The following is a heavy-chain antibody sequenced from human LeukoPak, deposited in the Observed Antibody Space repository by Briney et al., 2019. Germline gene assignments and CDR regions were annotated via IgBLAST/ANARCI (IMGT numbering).Heavy chain of an antibody. J-gene: IGHJ4*02. CDR1: GGSISNSGYY. CDR3: ARQGYADFSPRLFDY. Sequence: PSETLSLTCTVSGGSISNSGYYWGWIRQPPGKGLEWIGSVYYSGNTNYNPSLKNRVTISVDTSKNQFSLKLRSVTAADTAVFYCARQGYADFSPRLFDYWGQGTLVTVSS. D-gene: IGHD4-17*01. CDR2: VYYSGNT. V-gene: IGHV4-39*01.